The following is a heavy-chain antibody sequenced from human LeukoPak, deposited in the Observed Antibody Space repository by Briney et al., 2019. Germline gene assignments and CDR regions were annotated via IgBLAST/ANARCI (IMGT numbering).Heavy chain of an antibody. J-gene: IGHJ4*02. CDR1: GFTFSSYA. CDR3: ARSRSGAY. Sequence: GGSLRLSCAASGFTFSSYAMHWVRQAPGKGLEWVAVISYDGSNKYYADSVKGRFTISRDNAKNSLYLQMNSLRAEDTAVYYCARSRSGAYWGQGTLVTVSS. D-gene: IGHD3-10*01. CDR2: ISYDGSNK. V-gene: IGHV3-30-3*01.